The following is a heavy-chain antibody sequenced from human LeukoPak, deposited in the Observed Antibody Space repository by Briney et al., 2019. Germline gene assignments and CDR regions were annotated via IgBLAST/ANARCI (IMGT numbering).Heavy chain of an antibody. D-gene: IGHD3-22*01. CDR3: AKGSYYDSSGSFYFDY. J-gene: IGHJ4*02. Sequence: GGPLRLSCAASGLTFSGYDMHWVRQAPGKGPEWVAVMSYGGQNERYADSVKGRFTVSRDNSRNTLYVQVNSLGTEDTAAYYCAKGSYYDSSGSFYFDYWGQGTLVTVSS. CDR1: GLTFSGYD. V-gene: IGHV3-30*18. CDR2: MSYGGQNE.